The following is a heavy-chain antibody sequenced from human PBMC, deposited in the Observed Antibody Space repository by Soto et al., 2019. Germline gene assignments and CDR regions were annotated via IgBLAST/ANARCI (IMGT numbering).Heavy chain of an antibody. V-gene: IGHV1-69*01. D-gene: IGHD2-2*01. CDR3: STSVYCSTTRCYYYYGLEV. Sequence: QVQLVQSGAEVKKPGSSVNVSCKVSGGTFSSHSINWVRQAPGQGPEWMGGIIPIFGTENYAQKFQGRVTITADESTSTAYMELSSLTSEDTALYYCSTSVYCSTTRCYYYYGLEVWGQGTTVIVSS. CDR2: IIPIFGTE. J-gene: IGHJ6*02. CDR1: GGTFSSHS.